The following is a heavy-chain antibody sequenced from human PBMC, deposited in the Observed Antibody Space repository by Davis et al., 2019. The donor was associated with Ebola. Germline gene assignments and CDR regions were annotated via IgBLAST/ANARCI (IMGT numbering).Heavy chain of an antibody. V-gene: IGHV3-48*04. J-gene: IGHJ4*02. CDR1: GFTFSSYS. Sequence: LSLTRAASGFTFSSYSMNWVRQAPGKGLEWVSYLSSSSSTIYYADSVKGRFTISRDNAKHSLYLQMNSLRAEDTAVYYCARDRCSGGSCYSGGIVVVAHFDYWGQGTLVTVSS. D-gene: IGHD2-15*01. CDR3: ARDRCSGGSCYSGGIVVVAHFDY. CDR2: LSSSSSTI.